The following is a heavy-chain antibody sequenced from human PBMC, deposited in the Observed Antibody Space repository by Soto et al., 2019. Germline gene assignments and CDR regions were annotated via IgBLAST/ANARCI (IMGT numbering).Heavy chain of an antibody. Sequence: TLSLTCAVYGGSFSGYYWSWILQPPGKGLEWIGEINHSGSTNYNPSLKSRVTISVDTSKNQFSLKLSSVTAADTAVYYCACRINMVRGVNRISSFDPWGQGTLVTVSS. J-gene: IGHJ5*02. D-gene: IGHD3-10*01. CDR3: ACRINMVRGVNRISSFDP. CDR1: GGSFSGYY. CDR2: INHSGST. V-gene: IGHV4-34*01.